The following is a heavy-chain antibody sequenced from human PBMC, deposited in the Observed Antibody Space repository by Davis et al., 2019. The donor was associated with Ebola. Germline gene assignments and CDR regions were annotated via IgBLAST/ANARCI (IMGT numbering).Heavy chain of an antibody. CDR3: AKNVAETGDFES. CDR1: RYTFTSYG. CDR2: MNPDTGNT. V-gene: IGHV1-8*02. J-gene: IGHJ4*02. D-gene: IGHD3-10*01. Sequence: ASVTVSCKASRYTFTSYGISWVRQPTGHGLEWLGWMNPDTGNTGYAQKFQGRATLPRDTSINTAYMGLSSLTSEDTAVYYCAKNVAETGDFESWGQGTLVAVST.